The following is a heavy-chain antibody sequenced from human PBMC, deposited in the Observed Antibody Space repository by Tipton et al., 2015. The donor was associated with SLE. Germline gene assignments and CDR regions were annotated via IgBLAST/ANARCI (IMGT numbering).Heavy chain of an antibody. D-gene: IGHD3-16*01. Sequence: QLVQSGADVKKPGASMKVSCKTSGYTFSDYYIHWMRQAPGQGLEWIGIIITSEGRTNYAQKFWGRVSMTRDMSTSTIYMKLDSPTSDDTAVYYCVRELVGGHFCYWGQGTLVTVSS. CDR3: VRELVGGHFCY. CDR1: GYTFSDYY. CDR2: IITSEGRT. J-gene: IGHJ4*02. V-gene: IGHV1-46*01.